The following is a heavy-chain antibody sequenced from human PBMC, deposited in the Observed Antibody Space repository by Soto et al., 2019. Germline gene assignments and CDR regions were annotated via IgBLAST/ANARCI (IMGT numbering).Heavy chain of an antibody. J-gene: IGHJ6*02. CDR1: GYSFTSYW. D-gene: IGHD6-19*01. V-gene: IGHV5-51*01. CDR3: ARSRRGAYSSGWYSPSGYYNYGIDV. Sequence: GESLKISCKGSGYSFTSYWIGWVRQMPGKGLEWMGIIYPGDSDTRYSPSLQGQVSISADTSISTAYLQWTSLKASDTAMYYCARSRRGAYSSGWYSPSGYYNYGIDVWGQGTKVTVSS. CDR2: IYPGDSDT.